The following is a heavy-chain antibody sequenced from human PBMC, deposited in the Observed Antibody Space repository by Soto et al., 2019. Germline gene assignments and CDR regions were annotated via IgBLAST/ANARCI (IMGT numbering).Heavy chain of an antibody. CDR2: IYYSGST. V-gene: IGHV4-39*01. D-gene: IGHD2-2*01. CDR3: ARHLMAGYQLLYFDY. CDR1: GGSISSSSYY. J-gene: IGHJ4*02. Sequence: SETLSLTCTVSGGSISSSSYYWGWIRQPPGKGLEWIGSIYYSGSTYCNPSLKSRVNISVDTSKKQFSLKQSSVTAADTAVYYCARHLMAGYQLLYFDYWSQGTLVTVS.